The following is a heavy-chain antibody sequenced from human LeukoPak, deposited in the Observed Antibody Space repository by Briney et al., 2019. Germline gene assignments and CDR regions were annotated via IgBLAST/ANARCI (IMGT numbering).Heavy chain of an antibody. J-gene: IGHJ4*02. CDR2: ISYDGSNK. CDR3: AKDQIKGRYSYGYMIDY. D-gene: IGHD5-18*01. V-gene: IGHV3-30-3*01. CDR1: GFTFSSYA. Sequence: GRSLRLSCAASGFTFSSYAIHWVRQAPGKGLEGVAVISYDGSNKYYADSGKGRFTISRDNSKNTLYLQMNRLRAEDTAVYYCAKDQIKGRYSYGYMIDYWGQGTLVTVSS.